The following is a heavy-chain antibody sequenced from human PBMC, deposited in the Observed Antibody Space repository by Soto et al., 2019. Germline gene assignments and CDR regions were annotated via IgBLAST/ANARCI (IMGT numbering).Heavy chain of an antibody. V-gene: IGHV4-34*01. Sequence: SETLCLTCAFYGWSFSCYCLILLRQPPGKGLEWIGEINHSGSTNYNPSLKSRVTISVDTSKNQFSLKLSSVTAADTAVYYCARGECSSTSCYTDYYYYGMDVWGQGTTVTVSS. J-gene: IGHJ6*02. CDR3: ARGECSSTSCYTDYYYYGMDV. CDR1: GWSFSCYC. D-gene: IGHD2-2*02. CDR2: INHSGST.